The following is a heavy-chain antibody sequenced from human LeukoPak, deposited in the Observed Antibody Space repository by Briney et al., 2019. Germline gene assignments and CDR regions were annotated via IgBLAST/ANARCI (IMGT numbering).Heavy chain of an antibody. CDR2: ISYDGSNK. CDR1: GFTFSSYG. CDR3: ANTMPNDYYYYGMDV. Sequence: GRSLRLSCAASGFTFSSYGMHWVRQAPGKGLGWVAVISYDGSNKYYADSVKGRFTISRDNSKNTLYLQMNSLRAEDTAVYYCANTMPNDYYYYGMDVWGQGTTVTVSS. D-gene: IGHD3-3*01. J-gene: IGHJ6*02. V-gene: IGHV3-30*18.